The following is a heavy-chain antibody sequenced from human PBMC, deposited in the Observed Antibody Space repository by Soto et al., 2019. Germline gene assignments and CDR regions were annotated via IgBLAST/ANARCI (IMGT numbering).Heavy chain of an antibody. CDR2: ISPYNGKT. V-gene: IGHV1-18*01. CDR1: GYTFISYG. D-gene: IGHD6-13*01. J-gene: IGHJ4*02. Sequence: QINLVQSGAEVKKAGASVKVSCKASGYTFISYGIAWVRQAPGQGLEWMGWISPYNGKTYYAQKFQDRVTLTTDTSTSTAYMDVRSLRSDDTALYYGERDGYATSWVGILHTGVHGVEIDFWGQGTLVTVSS. CDR3: ERDGYATSWVGILHTGVHGVEIDF.